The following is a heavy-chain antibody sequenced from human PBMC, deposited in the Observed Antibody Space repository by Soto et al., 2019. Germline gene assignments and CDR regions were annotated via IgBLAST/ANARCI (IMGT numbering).Heavy chain of an antibody. Sequence: QVQLQESGPGLVKPSGTLSLTCAVSGDSISSSNWWSWVRQAPGKGLEWIGEISHSGATTYNQSLKSRATISVDPSKNHFSLKLTSVTAADTAVYFCARDLGTVTDFWGRGTLVTVAS. CDR2: ISHSGAT. D-gene: IGHD4-17*01. CDR1: GDSISSSNW. V-gene: IGHV4-4*02. CDR3: ARDLGTVTDF. J-gene: IGHJ4*02.